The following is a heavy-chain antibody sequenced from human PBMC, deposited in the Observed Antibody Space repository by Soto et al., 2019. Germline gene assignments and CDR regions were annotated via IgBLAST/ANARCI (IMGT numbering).Heavy chain of an antibody. J-gene: IGHJ3*02. CDR3: ERDGSGAVTTGGDAFDI. CDR1: GGSISSYY. Sequence: PSETLSLTCTVSGGSISSYYWSCIRQPSGKGLELIGRIYTSGSTNYNPSLKSRVTMSVDTSKNQFSLKLSSVTAAEKAVYYCERDGSGAVTTGGDAFDIWGQGTMVTVSS. CDR2: IYTSGST. V-gene: IGHV4-4*07. D-gene: IGHD4-4*01.